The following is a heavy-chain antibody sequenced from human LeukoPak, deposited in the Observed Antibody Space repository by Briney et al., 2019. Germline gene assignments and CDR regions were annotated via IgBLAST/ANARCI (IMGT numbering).Heavy chain of an antibody. CDR2: INSDGSST. CDR1: GFTFSSYW. CDR3: ARDISVHYCSGGSCYPFYYYYGLDV. Sequence: GGSLRLSCAAPGFTFSSYWMHWVRQAPGKGLVWVSRINSDGSSTNYADSVKGRFTISRDNAKNTLYLQINSLRAEDTAVYYCARDISVHYCSGGSCYPFYYYYGLDVWGQGSSVTVSS. J-gene: IGHJ6*02. D-gene: IGHD2-15*01. V-gene: IGHV3-74*01.